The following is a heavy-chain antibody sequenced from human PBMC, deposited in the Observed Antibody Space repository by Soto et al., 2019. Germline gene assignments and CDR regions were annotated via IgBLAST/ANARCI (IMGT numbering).Heavy chain of an antibody. V-gene: IGHV4-4*08. Sequence: SETLSLTCLVSGGSINNAFWNWIRHTPGKGLQWVGYIYSTGYAAYSPSLEARATISMDKSRNQVSLRLTSVTAEDTATYYCARGNNWFFFWGQGTPVTVSS. CDR1: GGSINNAF. J-gene: IGHJ5*01. CDR3: ARGNNWFFF. CDR2: IYSTGYA.